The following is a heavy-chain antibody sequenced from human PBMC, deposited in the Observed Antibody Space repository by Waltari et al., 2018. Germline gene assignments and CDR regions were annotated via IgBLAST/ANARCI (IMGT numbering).Heavy chain of an antibody. CDR3: ARGDGYDILTAAGTFNY. CDR1: GGSLRSYY. Sequence: QVQLQESGPGLVKPSETLSLTCTVSGGSLRSYYCSWIRQPAGKGLEWIGRIYTSGSTNYTPSLKSRVHMSLDTSRNQISLKLSSVTAADTAVYYCARGDGYDILTAAGTFNYWGQGTLVTVSS. CDR2: IYTSGST. D-gene: IGHD3-9*01. J-gene: IGHJ4*02. V-gene: IGHV4-4*07.